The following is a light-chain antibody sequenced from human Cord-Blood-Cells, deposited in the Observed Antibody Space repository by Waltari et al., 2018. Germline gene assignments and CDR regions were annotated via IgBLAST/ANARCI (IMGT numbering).Light chain of an antibody. V-gene: IGLV1-47*01. J-gene: IGLJ3*02. CDR3: AAWDDSLSGFWV. Sequence: QSVLTQPPSASGTPGQRVTISCSGSSSNIGSNYVYWYQQLPGTAPKLLIYRNKRRPSGVPDRFAGSKSGTSASLAISGLRCEDEADYYCAAWDDSLSGFWVFGGGTKLTVL. CDR1: SSNIGSNY. CDR2: RNK.